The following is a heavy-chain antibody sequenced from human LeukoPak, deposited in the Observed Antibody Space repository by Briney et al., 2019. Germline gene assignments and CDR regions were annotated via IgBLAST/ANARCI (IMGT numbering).Heavy chain of an antibody. Sequence: GGSLRLSCAASGFTFSGSWMRWVRQAPGKGLVWVSRIDDDGSITTYADSVKGRFTISRDNAKSTLYLQMNSLRAEDTAVYYCARALGSSSDYWGQGTLVTVSS. CDR3: ARALGSSSDY. D-gene: IGHD1-26*01. V-gene: IGHV3-74*01. CDR2: IDDDGSIT. J-gene: IGHJ4*02. CDR1: GFTFSGSW.